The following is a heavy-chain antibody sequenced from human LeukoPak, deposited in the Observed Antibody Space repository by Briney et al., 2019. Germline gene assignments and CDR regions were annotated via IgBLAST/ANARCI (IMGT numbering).Heavy chain of an antibody. V-gene: IGHV3-21*01. J-gene: IGHJ6*02. CDR1: GFTFSSYS. CDR3: ARVKDYGDPQWEVPYYYGMDV. Sequence: GGSLRLSCAASGFTFSSYSMNWVRQAPGKGLEWVSSISSSSSYIYYADSVKGRFTITRDNAKNSLYLQMSGLRAEDTAVYYCARVKDYGDPQWEVPYYYGMDVWGQGTTVTVSS. CDR2: ISSSSSYI. D-gene: IGHD4-17*01.